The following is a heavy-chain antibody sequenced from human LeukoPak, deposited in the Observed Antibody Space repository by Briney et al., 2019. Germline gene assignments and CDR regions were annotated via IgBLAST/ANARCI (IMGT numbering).Heavy chain of an antibody. CDR2: IYYSGST. D-gene: IGHD3-10*01. J-gene: IGHJ5*02. CDR1: GGSVSSGSYY. Sequence: KPSETLSLTCTVSGGSVSSGSYYWSWIRQPPGKGLEWIGYIYYSGSTNYNPSLKSRVTISVDTSKNQFSLKLSSETAADTAVYYCAREEGVRGVPLFDPWGQGTLVTVSS. V-gene: IGHV4-61*01. CDR3: AREEGVRGVPLFDP.